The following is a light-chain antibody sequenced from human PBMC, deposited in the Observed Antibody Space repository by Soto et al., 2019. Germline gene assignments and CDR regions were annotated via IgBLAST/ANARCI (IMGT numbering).Light chain of an antibody. V-gene: IGLV1-40*01. J-gene: IGLJ2*01. CDR1: SSNIGAGYD. CDR3: QSYDSSLSGYVV. Sequence: QSVLTQPPSVSGAPGQRVIISCTGSSSNIGAGYDVHWYQQLPGTAPKLLLYGNSNRPSGVPDRFSGSKSGTSASLAITGLQAEDEADYSCQSYDSSLSGYVVFGGGTKLTVL. CDR2: GNS.